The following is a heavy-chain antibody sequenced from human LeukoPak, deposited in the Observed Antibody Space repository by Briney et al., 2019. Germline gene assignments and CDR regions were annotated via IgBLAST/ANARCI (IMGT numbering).Heavy chain of an antibody. Sequence: GGSLRLSCAASGFTFSDYYMSWIRQAPGKGLEWVSYISSSGSTIYYADSVKGRFTISRDNAKNSLYLQMNSLRAEDTAVYYCAKEAEYSGSPVGAFDIWGQGTMVTVSS. J-gene: IGHJ3*02. CDR3: AKEAEYSGSPVGAFDI. CDR2: ISSSGSTI. D-gene: IGHD1-26*01. V-gene: IGHV3-11*01. CDR1: GFTFSDYY.